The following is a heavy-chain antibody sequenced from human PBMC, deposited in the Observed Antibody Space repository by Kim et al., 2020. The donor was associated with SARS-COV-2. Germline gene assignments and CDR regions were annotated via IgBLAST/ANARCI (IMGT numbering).Heavy chain of an antibody. CDR2: ISGSGGST. CDR3: AKDGRSAGGLRLGELSLYQTVSAFDI. J-gene: IGHJ3*02. Sequence: GGSLRLSCAASGFTFSSYAMSWVRQAPGKGLEWVSAISGSGGSTYYADSVKGRFTISRDNSKNTLYLQMNSLRAEDTAVYYCAKDGRSAGGLRLGELSLYQTVSAFDIWGQGTMVTVSS. V-gene: IGHV3-23*01. CDR1: GFTFSSYA. D-gene: IGHD3-16*02.